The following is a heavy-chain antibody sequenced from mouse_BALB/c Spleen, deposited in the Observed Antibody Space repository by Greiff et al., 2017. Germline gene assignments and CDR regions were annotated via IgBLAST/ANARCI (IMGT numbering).Heavy chain of an antibody. CDR1: GYTFTSYY. Sequence: QVQLQQSGAELVKPGASVKLSCKASGYTFTSYYMYWVKQRPGQGLEWIGEINPSNGGTNFNEKFKSKATLTVDKSSSTAYMQLSSLTSEDSAVYYCTRGGKRDFDYWGKGTTLTVSS. CDR2: INPSNGGT. J-gene: IGHJ2*01. D-gene: IGHD2-1*01. CDR3: TRGGKRDFDY. V-gene: IGHV1S81*02.